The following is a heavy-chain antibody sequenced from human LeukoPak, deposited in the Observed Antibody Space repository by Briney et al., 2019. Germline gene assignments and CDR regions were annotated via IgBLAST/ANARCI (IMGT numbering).Heavy chain of an antibody. V-gene: IGHV1-2*06. CDR2: INYNSGGT. CDR1: GYTFTGYY. CDR3: ARGRSVTGDLDY. Sequence: ASVKVSCKASGYTFTGYYRNWVRQAPGQGLEWMGRINYNSGGTNYAQKFQGRSTMHRDTSISTAYMELSRLRSDDTAVYYCARGRSVTGDLDYWGQGTLVTVSS. D-gene: IGHD7-27*01. J-gene: IGHJ4*02.